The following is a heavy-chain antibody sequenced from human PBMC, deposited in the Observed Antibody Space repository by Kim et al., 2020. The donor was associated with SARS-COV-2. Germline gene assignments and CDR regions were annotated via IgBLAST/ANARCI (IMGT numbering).Heavy chain of an antibody. D-gene: IGHD3-22*01. V-gene: IGHV3-30*04. CDR3: SRDHYDSSEGAFDI. J-gene: IGHJ3*02. Sequence: GGSLRLSCAASGFTFSSYAMHWVRQAPGKGLERVAVISYDGSHKYYADSVKGRFTIYRDNSKNTLYLQMNSLRAEDTAVYYCSRDHYDSSEGAFDIWGQGTMVIVSS. CDR1: GFTFSSYA. CDR2: ISYDGSHK.